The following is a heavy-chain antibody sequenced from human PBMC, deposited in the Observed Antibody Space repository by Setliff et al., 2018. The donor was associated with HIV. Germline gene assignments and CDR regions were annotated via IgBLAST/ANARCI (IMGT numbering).Heavy chain of an antibody. CDR1: GYTFTTYG. Sequence: ASVKVSCKPSGYTFTTYGLNWVRQAPGQGLEWMGWISTYSDETSSSQNLQGRLTMTTDKSTGTAYMELRSLRSDDTAVYYCARDVDHTMDVWGQGTTVTVSS. J-gene: IGHJ6*02. V-gene: IGHV1-18*01. CDR3: ARDVDHTMDV. CDR2: ISTYSDET.